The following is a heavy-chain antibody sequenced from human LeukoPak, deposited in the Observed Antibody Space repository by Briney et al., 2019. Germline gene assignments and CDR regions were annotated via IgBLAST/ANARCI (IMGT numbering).Heavy chain of an antibody. D-gene: IGHD1-26*01. V-gene: IGHV3-74*01. CDR1: GFTLINHW. J-gene: IGHJ4*02. CDR2: IISDGSMT. CDR3: VRQGTVGEFDY. Sequence: GGSLRLSCAASGFTLINHWMHWVRQAPGKGLVWVSRIISDGSMTNYADSVKGRFTISRDNAKNTLYMQMKSLRADDTAVYYCVRQGTVGEFDYWGQGTLVTVSS.